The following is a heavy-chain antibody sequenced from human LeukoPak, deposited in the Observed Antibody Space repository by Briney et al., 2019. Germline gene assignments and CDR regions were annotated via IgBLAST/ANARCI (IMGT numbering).Heavy chain of an antibody. V-gene: IGHV3-48*04. CDR2: ISSSGSPI. Sequence: GGSLRLSCVASGFTFSSHSMNWVRQAPGKGRGWFSYISSSGSPIYYADSVKGRFTVSRDNAKNSLYLQMNSLTAEDTAVYYCASPSLWFGELYPPGWGQGTLVTVSS. J-gene: IGHJ4*02. CDR1: GFTFSSHS. D-gene: IGHD3-10*01. CDR3: ASPSLWFGELYPPG.